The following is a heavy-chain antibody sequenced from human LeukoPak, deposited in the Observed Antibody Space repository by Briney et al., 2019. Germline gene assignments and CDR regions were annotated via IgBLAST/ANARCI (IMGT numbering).Heavy chain of an antibody. V-gene: IGHV1-2*02. CDR3: AREAFPLVGATWIDY. CDR1: GYTFTGYY. J-gene: IGHJ4*02. Sequence: ASVKVSCKASGYTFTGYYMHWVRQAPGQGLEWMGWINPNSGGTNYAQKFQGRVTMTRDTSISTAYMELSRLRSDDTAVYYCAREAFPLVGATWIDYWGQGTLVTVSS. D-gene: IGHD1-26*01. CDR2: INPNSGGT.